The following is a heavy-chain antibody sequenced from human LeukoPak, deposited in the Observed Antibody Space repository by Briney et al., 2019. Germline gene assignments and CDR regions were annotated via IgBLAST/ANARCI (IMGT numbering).Heavy chain of an antibody. D-gene: IGHD3-22*01. Sequence: SETLSLTCTVSGASIRSSYWSWLRQLPGKGLEWIGYIYYTGSTNSNPSLKSRVTVSLDTSKNQFSLKLSSMTAADTAVYYCARLDRSGYEMGGTWFDPWGQGTLVTVSS. V-gene: IGHV4-59*08. CDR3: ARLDRSGYEMGGTWFDP. CDR1: GASIRSSY. J-gene: IGHJ5*02. CDR2: IYYTGST.